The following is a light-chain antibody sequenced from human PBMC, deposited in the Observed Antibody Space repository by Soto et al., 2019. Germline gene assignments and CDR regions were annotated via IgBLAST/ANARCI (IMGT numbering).Light chain of an antibody. J-gene: IGKJ1*01. CDR2: GAS. CDR1: QSVSSSY. Sequence: ASQSVSSSYLAWYQQKPGQAPRLLIYGASSRATGIPDRFSGSGYGTDFTLTITRLEPEDFAVYYCQQYGSTPQTFGQGTKVDIK. V-gene: IGKV3-20*01. CDR3: QQYGSTPQT.